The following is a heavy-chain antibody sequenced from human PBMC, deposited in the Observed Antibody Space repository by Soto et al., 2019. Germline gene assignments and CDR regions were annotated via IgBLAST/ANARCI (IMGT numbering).Heavy chain of an antibody. CDR3: ARVPGP. Sequence: PSETLSLTCSVSGGSISSSNYYWGWIRQPPGKGLEWIGYIYYSGSTYHNPSLKSRVTISVDTSKNQFSLKLSSVTAADTAVYYCARVPGPWGQGTLVTVSS. V-gene: IGHV4-31*03. CDR2: IYYSGST. J-gene: IGHJ5*02. D-gene: IGHD2-2*01. CDR1: GGSISSSNYY.